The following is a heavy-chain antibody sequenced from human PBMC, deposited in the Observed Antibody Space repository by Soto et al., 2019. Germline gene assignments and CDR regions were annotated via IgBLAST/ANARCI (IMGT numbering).Heavy chain of an antibody. V-gene: IGHV5-51*01. CDR1: GYNYNLHW. CDR2: IYPGDSDT. Sequence: GESLKISCRGSGYNYNLHWISWVRQKPGRGLEWMGIIYPGDSDTRHNPSFQGQVTISVDKSINTAYLQWDSLEASDTATYYCARHLRSYDFFQYYYGIDVWGQGSTVTVSS. D-gene: IGHD3-16*01. J-gene: IGHJ6*02. CDR3: ARHLRSYDFFQYYYGIDV.